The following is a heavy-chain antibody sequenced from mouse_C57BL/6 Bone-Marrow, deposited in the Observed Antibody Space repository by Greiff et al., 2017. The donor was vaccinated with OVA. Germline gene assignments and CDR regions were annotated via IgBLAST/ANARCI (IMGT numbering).Heavy chain of an antibody. CDR3: ARFYYDYDGAY. CDR2: ISYDGSN. V-gene: IGHV3-6*01. CDR1: GYSITSGYY. D-gene: IGHD2-4*01. Sequence: VQLKESGPGLVKPSQSLSLTCSVTGYSITSGYYWNWIRQFPGNKLEWMGYISYDGSNNYNPSLKNRISITRDTSKNQFFLKLNSVTTEDTATYYCARFYYDYDGAYWGQGTLVTVSA. J-gene: IGHJ3*01.